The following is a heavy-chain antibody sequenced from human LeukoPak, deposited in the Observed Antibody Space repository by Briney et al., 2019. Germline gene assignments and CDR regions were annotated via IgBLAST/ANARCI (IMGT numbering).Heavy chain of an antibody. CDR3: ARGRYGDSFGY. CDR1: GGSFSGYY. J-gene: IGHJ4*02. D-gene: IGHD4-17*01. V-gene: IGHV4-59*01. Sequence: SETLSLTCAVYGGSFSGYYWSWIRQPPGKGLEWIGYIYYSGSTNYNPSLKSRVTISVDTSKNQFSLKLSSVTAADTAVYYCARGRYGDSFGYWGQGTLVTVSS. CDR2: IYYSGST.